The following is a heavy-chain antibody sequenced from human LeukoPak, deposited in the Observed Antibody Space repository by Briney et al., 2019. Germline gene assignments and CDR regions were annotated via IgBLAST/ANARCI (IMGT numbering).Heavy chain of an antibody. CDR3: ARSPYSSSSSV. J-gene: IGHJ3*01. V-gene: IGHV3-7*03. D-gene: IGHD6-6*01. CDR2: INSDGSEG. CDR1: GFTFSGFW. Sequence: PGGSLRLSCAVSGFTFSGFWMSWSRQAPGKGLEWVASINSDGSEGYYADVVKGRFTISRDNAKNSLYLQINSLRAEGTAVYYCARSPYSSSSSVWGQGTMVTVSS.